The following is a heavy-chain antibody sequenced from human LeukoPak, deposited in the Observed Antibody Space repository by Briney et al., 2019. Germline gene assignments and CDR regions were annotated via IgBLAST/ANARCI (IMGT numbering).Heavy chain of an antibody. D-gene: IGHD3-9*01. V-gene: IGHV3-48*03. J-gene: IGHJ4*02. CDR1: GFPFSSYE. CDR2: ISSSGSTI. CDR3: ARDLVTQIIDY. Sequence: GGSLTLSCAASGFPFSSYEMNWVRQAPGKGLECVSYISSSGSTIYYADSVKGRFTISRDNAKNSLYLQMNSLRAEDTAVYYCARDLVTQIIDYWGQGTLVTVSS.